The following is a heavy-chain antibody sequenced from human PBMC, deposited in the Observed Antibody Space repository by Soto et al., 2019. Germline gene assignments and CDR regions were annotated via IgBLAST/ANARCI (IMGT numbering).Heavy chain of an antibody. CDR2: IYYSGST. D-gene: IGHD5-12*01. V-gene: IGHV4-61*01. CDR3: ARRNGRDGYNRSYYYYGMDV. Sequence: SETLSLTCTVSGGSVSSGSYYWSWIRQPPGKGLEWIGYIYYSGSTNYNPSLKSRVTISVDTSKNQFSLKLSSVTAADTAVYYCARRNGRDGYNRSYYYYGMDVWGQGTTVTVSS. CDR1: GGSVSSGSYY. J-gene: IGHJ6*02.